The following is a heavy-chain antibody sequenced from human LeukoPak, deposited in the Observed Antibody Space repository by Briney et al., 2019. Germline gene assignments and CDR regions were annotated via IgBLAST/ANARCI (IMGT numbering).Heavy chain of an antibody. J-gene: IGHJ5*02. Sequence: PSETLSLTCTVSGGSISSGGYYWSWIRQHPGKGLEWIGYIYYSGSTYYNPSLKSRVTISVDTSKNQFSLKLSSVTAADTAVYYCAREGYRGFWSGYYQDWSDPWGQGTLVTVSS. CDR3: AREGYRGFWSGYYQDWSDP. D-gene: IGHD3-3*01. CDR2: IYYSGST. V-gene: IGHV4-31*03. CDR1: GGSISSGGYY.